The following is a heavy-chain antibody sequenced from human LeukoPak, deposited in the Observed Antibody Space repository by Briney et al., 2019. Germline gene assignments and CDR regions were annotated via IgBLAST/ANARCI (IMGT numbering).Heavy chain of an antibody. CDR2: VFRLQTVRT. V-gene: IGHV4-38-2*02. Sequence: SDTLSLICTVSDPSITRPYYWAWIRQPPGTCLEWIATVFRLQTVRTFNNPSLESRVTVSLDPSQNQFSLNLTSVTAADTALYFCARVLHAPYLIDSWGQGTLVTVSS. J-gene: IGHJ4*02. CDR3: ARVLHAPYLIDS. CDR1: DPSITRPYY. D-gene: IGHD2-8*01.